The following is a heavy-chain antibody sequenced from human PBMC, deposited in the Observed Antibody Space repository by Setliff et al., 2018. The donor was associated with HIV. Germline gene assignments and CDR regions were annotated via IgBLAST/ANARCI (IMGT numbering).Heavy chain of an antibody. V-gene: IGHV3-23*01. D-gene: IGHD3-22*01. J-gene: IGHJ4*02. Sequence: GGSLRLSCAASGFTFSSYAMSWVRQAPGEGLEWVSAILSTGERTFYADSVKGRFTISRDNSKNTVYLQMNSLRAEDTAEYYCAKELAASGLGYFDSWGRGILVTVSS. CDR1: GFTFSSYA. CDR2: ILSTGERT. CDR3: AKELAASGLGYFDS.